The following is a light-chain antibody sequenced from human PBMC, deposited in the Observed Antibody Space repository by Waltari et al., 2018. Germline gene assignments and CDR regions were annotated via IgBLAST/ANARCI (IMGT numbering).Light chain of an antibody. Sequence: QSVLTQPPSVSAAPGQRVTISCSGGSSNIGNNYVSWYRQFPGTAPKLLIYENTERPSGFPGRFSGSKSGTSSTLDFTGLQAGDEADYYCGTWDSSLSGAVFGGGTHLTVL. V-gene: IGLV1-51*02. CDR2: ENT. CDR3: GTWDSSLSGAV. J-gene: IGLJ7*01. CDR1: SSNIGNNY.